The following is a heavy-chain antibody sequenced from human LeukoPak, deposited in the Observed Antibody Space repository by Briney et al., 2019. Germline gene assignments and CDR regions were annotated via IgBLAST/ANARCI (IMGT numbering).Heavy chain of an antibody. Sequence: ASVKVSCKASGYTFTGYYVHWVRQAPGQGLEWMGWINPNSGGTNYQQKFQGRVTMTRDTSISTAYMELSRLRSDDTAVYYCARAGDNWNYVIDYWGQGTLVTVSS. J-gene: IGHJ4*02. V-gene: IGHV1-2*02. CDR1: GYTFTGYY. CDR3: ARAGDNWNYVIDY. D-gene: IGHD1-7*01. CDR2: INPNSGGT.